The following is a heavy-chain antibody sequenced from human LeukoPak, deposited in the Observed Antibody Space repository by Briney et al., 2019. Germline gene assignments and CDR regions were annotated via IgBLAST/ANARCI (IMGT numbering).Heavy chain of an antibody. CDR1: GFTFSDYY. Sequence: GGSLRLSCAASGFTFSDYYMSWIRQAPGKGLEWVSYISSSGSTIYYADSVKGRFTISRDNAKNSLYLQMNSLRAEDTAVYYCARICENDFWSGYGISGIDYWGQGTLVTVSS. CDR2: ISSSGSTI. CDR3: ARICENDFWSGYGISGIDY. J-gene: IGHJ4*02. V-gene: IGHV3-11*04. D-gene: IGHD3-3*01.